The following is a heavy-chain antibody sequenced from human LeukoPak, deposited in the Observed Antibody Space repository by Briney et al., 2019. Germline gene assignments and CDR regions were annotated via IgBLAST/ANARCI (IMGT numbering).Heavy chain of an antibody. Sequence: ASAKVSCKASGNTFTNYGISWVRQAPGQGLEWMGWISAYNGNTNYAQTVQGRVTMTTDTSTSTAYMELRSLRSDDTAVYYCARDSYDYDSSGYFVVDYWGQGTLVTVSS. CDR2: ISAYNGNT. D-gene: IGHD3-22*01. V-gene: IGHV1-18*01. J-gene: IGHJ4*02. CDR1: GNTFTNYG. CDR3: ARDSYDYDSSGYFVVDY.